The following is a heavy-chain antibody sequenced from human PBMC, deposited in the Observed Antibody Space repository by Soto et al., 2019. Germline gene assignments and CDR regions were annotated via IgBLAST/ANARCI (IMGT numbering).Heavy chain of an antibody. V-gene: IGHV3-73*01. J-gene: IGHJ6*02. CDR1: GFTFSGSA. CDR2: IRSKANSYAT. D-gene: IGHD6-13*01. CDR3: TRPGTAAGNGMDV. Sequence: GGSLRLSCAASGFTFSGSAMHWVRQASGKGLEWVGRIRSKANSYATAYAASVKGRFTISRDDSKNTAYPQMNSLKTEDTAVYYCTRPGTAAGNGMDVWGQGTTVTVSS.